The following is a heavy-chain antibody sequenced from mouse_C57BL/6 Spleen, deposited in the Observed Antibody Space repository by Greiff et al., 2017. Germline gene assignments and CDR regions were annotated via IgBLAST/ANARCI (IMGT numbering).Heavy chain of an antibody. CDR3: ARSGYYFDY. J-gene: IGHJ2*01. V-gene: IGHV1-82*01. CDR2: IYPGDGDT. D-gene: IGHD2-2*01. CDR1: GYAFSSSW. Sequence: VQLQQSGPELVKPGASVKISCKASGYAFSSSWMNWVKQRPGKGLEWIGRIYPGDGDTNYNGKFKGKATLTADKSSSTAYMQLSSLTSEDSAVYFCARSGYYFDYWGQGTTLTVSS.